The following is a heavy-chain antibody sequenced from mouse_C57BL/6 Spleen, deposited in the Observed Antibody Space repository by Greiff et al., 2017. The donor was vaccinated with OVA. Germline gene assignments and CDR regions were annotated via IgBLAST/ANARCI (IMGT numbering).Heavy chain of an antibody. CDR3: TRDYYSNYLYFDY. V-gene: IGHV5-9-1*02. D-gene: IGHD2-5*01. CDR1: GFTFSSYA. J-gene: IGHJ2*01. Sequence: EVKLVESGEGLVKPGGSLKLSCAASGFTFSSYAMSWVRQTPEKRLEWVAYISSGGDYIYYADTVKGRFTISRDNARNTLYLQMSSLKSEDTAMYYCTRDYYSNYLYFDYWGQGTTLTVSS. CDR2: ISSGGDYI.